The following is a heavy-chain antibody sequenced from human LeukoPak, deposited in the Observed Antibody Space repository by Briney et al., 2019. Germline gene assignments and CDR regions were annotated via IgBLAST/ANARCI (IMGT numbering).Heavy chain of an antibody. CDR1: GFTVSSTY. CDR3: AGGGNSVLDY. CDR2: IYSGGST. D-gene: IGHD4-23*01. V-gene: IGHV3-66*01. J-gene: IGHJ4*02. Sequence: GGSLRLSCAASGFTVSSTYMTWVRQAPGKGLEWVSVIYSGGSTYYADSVKARITISRDNSKNTLYLQMNSLRAEDTAVYYCAGGGNSVLDYWGQGTLVTVSS.